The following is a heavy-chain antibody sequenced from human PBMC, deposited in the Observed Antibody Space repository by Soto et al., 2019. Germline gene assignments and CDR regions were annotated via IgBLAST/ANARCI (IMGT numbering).Heavy chain of an antibody. CDR1: GFSFSSYA. D-gene: IGHD1-26*01. J-gene: IGHJ4*02. V-gene: IGHV3-23*01. Sequence: GGSLRLSCAASGFSFSSYALNWGRQAPGKGLEWVSVISGSGGTTYYADSVKGRITISRDNSKNSLYLQMNSLTSDDTDFYYCAGGVSAGVDYWGQGTLVTVSS. CDR3: AGGVSAGVDY. CDR2: ISGSGGTT.